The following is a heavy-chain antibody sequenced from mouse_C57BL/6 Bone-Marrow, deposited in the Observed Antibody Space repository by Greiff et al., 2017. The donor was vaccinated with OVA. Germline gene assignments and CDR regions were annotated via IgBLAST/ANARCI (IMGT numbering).Heavy chain of an antibody. D-gene: IGHD1-1*01. CDR1: GFNIKDDY. V-gene: IGHV14-4*01. CDR3: TTGITTVVAPPLLYY. CDR2: IDPENGDT. Sequence: EVQLQESGAELVRPGDSVKLSCTASGFNIKDDYMHWVKQRPEQGLEWIGWIDPENGDTEYASKFQGKATITADTSSNTAYLQLRSLTTEDTAVYYCTTGITTVVAPPLLYYWSQGTTLTVSS. J-gene: IGHJ2*01.